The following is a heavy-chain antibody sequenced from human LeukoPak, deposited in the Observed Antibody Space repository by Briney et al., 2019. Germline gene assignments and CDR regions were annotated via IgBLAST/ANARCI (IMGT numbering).Heavy chain of an antibody. V-gene: IGHV3-23*01. CDR1: GFTFSRYA. Sequence: GGFLRLSCVASGFTFSRYAMSWVRQAPGKGLEWVSAISGSGGSTYYADSVKGRFTISRDNSKNTLYLQMNSLRAEDTAVYYCAKDDVAAAGSLEPFDYWGQGTLVTVSS. CDR3: AKDDVAAAGSLEPFDY. CDR2: ISGSGGST. J-gene: IGHJ4*02. D-gene: IGHD6-13*01.